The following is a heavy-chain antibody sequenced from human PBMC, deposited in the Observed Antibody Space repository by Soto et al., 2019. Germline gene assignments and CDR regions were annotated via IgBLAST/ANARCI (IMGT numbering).Heavy chain of an antibody. D-gene: IGHD3-9*01. J-gene: IGHJ4*02. Sequence: EVRLVESGGGLVKPGESLRLSCAASGLTFSNNWMSWVRQRPGKGLEWVGRIKTESDGGTIEYAAPVKGRFTISRDDSTNTLDLQMNSLKSEDTAVYYCTTLYFDWLDYWGQGILVTVSS. CDR3: TTLYFDWLDY. CDR1: GLTFSNNW. V-gene: IGHV3-15*01. CDR2: IKTESDGGTI.